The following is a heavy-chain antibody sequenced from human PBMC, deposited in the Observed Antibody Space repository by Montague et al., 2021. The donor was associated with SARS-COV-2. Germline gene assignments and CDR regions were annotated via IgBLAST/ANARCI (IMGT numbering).Heavy chain of an antibody. CDR1: GFTFSSYE. V-gene: IGHV3-48*03. Sequence: SLRLSCAASGFTFSSYETNWVRQAPEKGLEWVSYISSSGSIIYYADSVKGRFTISRDNAKNSLYLQMNGLRAEDTAVYYCARGNFDWLLLPDGYFDHWGQGTLVTVSS. J-gene: IGHJ4*02. CDR3: ARGNFDWLLLPDGYFDH. CDR2: ISSSGSII. D-gene: IGHD3-9*01.